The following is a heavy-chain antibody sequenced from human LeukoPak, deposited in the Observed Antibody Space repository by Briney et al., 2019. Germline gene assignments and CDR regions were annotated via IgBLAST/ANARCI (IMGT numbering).Heavy chain of an antibody. J-gene: IGHJ3*02. V-gene: IGHV3-53*01. Sequence: GGSLRLSCAASGFTFSSSAMSWVRQVPGKGLEWVSVIYSGGSTYYADSVKGRFTISRDNSKNTLYLQMNSLRAEDTAVYYCAGRNDYGDYAGAFDIWGQGTMVTVSS. CDR2: IYSGGST. D-gene: IGHD4-17*01. CDR1: GFTFSSSA. CDR3: AGRNDYGDYAGAFDI.